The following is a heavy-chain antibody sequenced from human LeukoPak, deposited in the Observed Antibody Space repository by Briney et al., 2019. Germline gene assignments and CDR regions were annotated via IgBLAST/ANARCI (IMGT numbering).Heavy chain of an antibody. V-gene: IGHV4-34*01. D-gene: IGHD3-16*01. CDR1: GGSFSGYY. Sequence: SETLSLTCTVYGGSFSGYYWSWIRQPPGKGLEWIGEINHSGSTNYNPSLKSRVTISIDTSKNQFSLKLSSVTAADAAVYYCARRPTGGLDYWGQGTLVTVSS. J-gene: IGHJ4*02. CDR2: INHSGST. CDR3: ARRPTGGLDY.